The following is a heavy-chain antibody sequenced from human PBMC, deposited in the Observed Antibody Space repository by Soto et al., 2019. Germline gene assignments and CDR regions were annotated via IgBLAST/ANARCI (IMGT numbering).Heavy chain of an antibody. V-gene: IGHV1-3*01. D-gene: IGHD6-19*01. CDR2: INAGNGNT. J-gene: IGHJ4*02. Sequence: GXSLKVSCKASGYTFTSYAMHWVRQAPGQRLEWMGWINAGNGNTKYSQKFQGRVTITRDTSASTAYMELSSLRSEDTAVYYCAKVFSSGWYFDYWGQGTLVTVSS. CDR3: AKVFSSGWYFDY. CDR1: GYTFTSYA.